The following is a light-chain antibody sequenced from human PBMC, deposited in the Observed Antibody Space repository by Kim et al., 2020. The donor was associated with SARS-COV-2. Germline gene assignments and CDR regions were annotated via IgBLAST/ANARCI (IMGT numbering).Light chain of an antibody. CDR1: SSDVGGYNY. J-gene: IGLJ2*01. V-gene: IGLV2-11*01. CDR2: DVS. CDR3: CSYAGIGDVV. Sequence: GQSVTISCTGTSSDVGGYNYVSWYQQHPGKAPKLMIYDVSKRPSGVPDRFSGSKSGNTASLTISGLQAEDEADYYCCSYAGIGDVVFGGGTKLTVL.